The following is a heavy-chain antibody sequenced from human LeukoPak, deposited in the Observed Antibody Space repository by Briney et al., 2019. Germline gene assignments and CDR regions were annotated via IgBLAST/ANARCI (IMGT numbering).Heavy chain of an antibody. Sequence: PGGSLRLSCAASGFTFTSYSMNWVRQAPGKGLEWVSTISGGGGSTYYADSVKGRFTISRDNSKNTLYLQMSSLRAEDTAVYYCARDKYDFWSGYYLRYWGQGTLVTVSS. CDR2: ISGGGGST. V-gene: IGHV3-23*01. D-gene: IGHD3-3*01. CDR1: GFTFTSYS. J-gene: IGHJ4*02. CDR3: ARDKYDFWSGYYLRY.